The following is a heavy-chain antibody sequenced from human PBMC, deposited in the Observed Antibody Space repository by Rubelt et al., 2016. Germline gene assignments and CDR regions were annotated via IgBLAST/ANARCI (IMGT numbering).Heavy chain of an antibody. CDR3: ARLSQRYSKMADY. J-gene: IGHJ4*02. CDR2: IYYSGST. CDR1: GGSISSGGYS. V-gene: IGHV4-30-4*07. D-gene: IGHD1-1*01. Sequence: QVQLQESGPGLVKPSQTLSLTCAVSGGSISSGGYSWSWIRQPPGKGLEWIGYIYYSGSTNYNPSLKGRVTISVDTSKIQFSLKLSSVTAADTAVYYCARLSQRYSKMADYWGQGTLVTVSS.